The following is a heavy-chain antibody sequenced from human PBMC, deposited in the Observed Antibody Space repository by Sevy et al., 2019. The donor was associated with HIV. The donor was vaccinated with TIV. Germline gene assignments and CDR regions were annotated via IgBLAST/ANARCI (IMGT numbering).Heavy chain of an antibody. CDR1: GGPFSGYY. Sequence: SQTLSLTCAVYGGPFSGYYWSWIRQPPGKGLEWIGEINHSGSTNYNPSLKSRVTISVDTSKNQFSLKLSSVTAADTAVYYCARGILGYCSSTSCYIWFDPWGQGTLVTVSS. V-gene: IGHV4-34*01. CDR2: INHSGST. J-gene: IGHJ5*02. D-gene: IGHD2-2*02. CDR3: ARGILGYCSSTSCYIWFDP.